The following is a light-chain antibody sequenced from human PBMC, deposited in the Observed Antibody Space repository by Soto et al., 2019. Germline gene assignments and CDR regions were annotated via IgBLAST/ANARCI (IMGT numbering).Light chain of an antibody. J-gene: IGKJ1*01. CDR3: QQRGNWPRT. CDR2: DAS. Sequence: EIVLTQSPATLSLSPGERATLSCRASQSVNTYLAWYQQKPGQAPRLLIYDASNRDTGIPAGFSGSGSGTDFTLTISSLEPEDFAVYYCQQRGNWPRTFGQGTKVDIK. CDR1: QSVNTY. V-gene: IGKV3-11*01.